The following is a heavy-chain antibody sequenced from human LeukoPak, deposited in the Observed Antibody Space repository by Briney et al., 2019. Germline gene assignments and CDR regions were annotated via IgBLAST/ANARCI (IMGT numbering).Heavy chain of an antibody. CDR2: INHSGST. D-gene: IGHD1-14*01. V-gene: IGHV4-34*01. J-gene: IGHJ4*02. Sequence: TSETLSLTCTVSGGSINNYYWSWIRQPPGKGLEWIGEINHSGSTNYNPSLKSRVTISVDTSKNQFSLKLSSVTAADTAVYYCARDQWDSGTYYFDYWGQGTLVTVSS. CDR1: GGSINNYY. CDR3: ARDQWDSGTYYFDY.